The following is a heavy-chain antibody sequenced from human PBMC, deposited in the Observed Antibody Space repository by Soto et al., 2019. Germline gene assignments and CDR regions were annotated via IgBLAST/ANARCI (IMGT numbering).Heavy chain of an antibody. CDR1: GFSLSTTRVA. Sequence: QITLKESGPTLVKPTQTLTLTCTFSGFSLSTTRVAVGWIRQPPGKALEWLALIYWDDDKRYIPFLTSRLTIXXXPXXIQVVLTMTNMDPVDTATYYCAHSVVAGLGYYFDYWGQGTLVTVSS. CDR3: AHSVVAGLGYYFDY. D-gene: IGHD6-19*01. V-gene: IGHV2-5*02. CDR2: IYWDDDK. J-gene: IGHJ4*02.